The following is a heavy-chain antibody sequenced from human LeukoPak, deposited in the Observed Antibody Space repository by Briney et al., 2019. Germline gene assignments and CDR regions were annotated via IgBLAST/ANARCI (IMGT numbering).Heavy chain of an antibody. J-gene: IGHJ4*02. Sequence: GGSLRLSCTVSGFTVSSNSMSWVRQAPGKGLEWVSFIYSGTKHYSDSVKGRFTISRDNSKNTLYLQMNSLRAEDTAVYYCAKEAGYSSGWYWDFDYWGQGTLVTVSS. CDR3: AKEAGYSSGWYWDFDY. CDR2: IYSGTK. V-gene: IGHV3-53*01. D-gene: IGHD6-19*01. CDR1: GFTVSSNS.